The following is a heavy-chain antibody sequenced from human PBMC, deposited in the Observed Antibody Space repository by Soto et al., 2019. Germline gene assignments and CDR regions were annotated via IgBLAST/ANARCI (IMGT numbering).Heavy chain of an antibody. CDR1: GFTFSDYY. CDR3: ARVWPPQYTYRFNFDY. D-gene: IGHD5-18*01. CDR2: IYDGVEST. J-gene: IGHJ4*02. Sequence: GGSLRLSCAASGFTFSDYYMSWIRQAPGKGLEWVSGIYDGVESTYYADSVKGRFTISRDNSKNTLYLQMNSLRAEDTAIYYCARVWPPQYTYRFNFDYWGQGPLVTVSS. V-gene: IGHV3-23*01.